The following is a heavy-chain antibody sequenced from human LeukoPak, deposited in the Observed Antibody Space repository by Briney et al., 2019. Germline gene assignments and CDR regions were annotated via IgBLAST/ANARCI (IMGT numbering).Heavy chain of an antibody. CDR3: ARTRLRLGTAAFDI. Sequence: SVKVSXKASGGTFSSYAISWVRQAPGQGLEWMGGIIPIFGTANYAQKFQGRVTITADESTSTAYMELSSLRSEDTAVYYCARTRLRLGTAAFDIWGQGTMVTVSS. V-gene: IGHV1-69*01. J-gene: IGHJ3*02. CDR2: IIPIFGTA. D-gene: IGHD4-17*01. CDR1: GGTFSSYA.